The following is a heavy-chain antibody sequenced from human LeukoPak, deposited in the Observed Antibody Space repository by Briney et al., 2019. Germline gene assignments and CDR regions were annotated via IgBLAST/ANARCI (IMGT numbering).Heavy chain of an antibody. J-gene: IGHJ6*03. CDR3: ARDRGSSFHYYYYYMDV. CDR2: IYHSGST. CDR1: GGSISSSNW. V-gene: IGHV4-4*02. Sequence: SGTLSLTCAVSGGSISSSNWWSWVRQPPGKGLEWIGEIYHSGSTNYNPSLKSRVTISVDKSKNQFSLKLSSVTAADTAVYYCARDRGSSFHYYYYYMDVWGKGTTVTVSS. D-gene: IGHD6-6*01.